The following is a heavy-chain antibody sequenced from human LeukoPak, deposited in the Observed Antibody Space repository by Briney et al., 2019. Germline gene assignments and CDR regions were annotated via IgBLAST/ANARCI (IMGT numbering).Heavy chain of an antibody. Sequence: GGSLRLSCAASGFTFSTYWMSWVRQAPGKGLEWVANIKQDGSEIYYVDSVKGRFTISRDNAENSLYLQMNSLRVEDTAVYYCVREGGSDWYSGWFDPWGQGTLVTVSS. D-gene: IGHD6-19*01. CDR3: VREGGSDWYSGWFDP. V-gene: IGHV3-7*01. CDR1: GFTFSTYW. CDR2: IKQDGSEI. J-gene: IGHJ5*02.